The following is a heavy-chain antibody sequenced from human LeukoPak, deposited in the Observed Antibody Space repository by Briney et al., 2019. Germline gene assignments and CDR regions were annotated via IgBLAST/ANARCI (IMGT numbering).Heavy chain of an antibody. Sequence: PGGSLRLSCAASGFTFSRYWMSWVRQAPGKGLEWVANIKQDGREKYYVDSVKGRFTISRDNAKNSLYLQMNSLRAEDMAVYYCARFRTAMQLWKGYYFDYWGQGTLVTVSS. V-gene: IGHV3-7*01. D-gene: IGHD5-18*01. J-gene: IGHJ4*02. CDR2: IKQDGREK. CDR1: GFTFSRYW. CDR3: ARFRTAMQLWKGYYFDY.